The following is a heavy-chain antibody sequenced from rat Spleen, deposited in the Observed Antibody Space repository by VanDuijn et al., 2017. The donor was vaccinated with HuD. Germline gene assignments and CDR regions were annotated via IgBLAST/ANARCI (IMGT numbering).Heavy chain of an antibody. D-gene: IGHD1-5*01. CDR1: GFTFNNYD. CDR3: ATDRWRYNFFDY. J-gene: IGHJ2*01. V-gene: IGHV5-25*01. Sequence: EVQLVESGGGLVQPGRSLKLSCIASGFTFNNYDMAWVRQAPTKGLEWVASISMSGGDTYYRDSVKGRFTVSRDNAKSTLYLQMDTLRSEDTATYYCATDRWRYNFFDYWGQGVMVTVSS. CDR2: ISMSGGDT.